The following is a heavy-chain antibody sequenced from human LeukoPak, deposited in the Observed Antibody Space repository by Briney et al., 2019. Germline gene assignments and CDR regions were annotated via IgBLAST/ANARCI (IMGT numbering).Heavy chain of an antibody. J-gene: IGHJ4*02. D-gene: IGHD5-12*01. CDR2: IYYSGST. CDR1: GGSISSYY. CDR3: ARGPLDSGYTYFDY. V-gene: IGHV4-59*01. Sequence: SETLSLTCTVSGGSISSYYWSWIRQPPGKGLEWIGYIYYSGSTNYNPSLKSRVTISVDTSKNQFSLKLSSVTAADTAVYYCARGPLDSGYTYFDYWGQGTLVSVAS.